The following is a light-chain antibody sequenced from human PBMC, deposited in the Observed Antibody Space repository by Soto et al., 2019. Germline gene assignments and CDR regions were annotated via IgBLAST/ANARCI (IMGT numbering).Light chain of an antibody. J-gene: IGKJ1*01. CDR1: QSISSW. CDR3: QQYNSYSWT. Sequence: DIQMTQSPSNLSASVGDRVTITCRASQSISSWLAWYQQKPGKAPKLLIYKASSLESGVPSRFSGSGSGIEFTLTISSLQPDDFATYYCQQYNSYSWTFGQGTKVEIK. CDR2: KAS. V-gene: IGKV1-5*03.